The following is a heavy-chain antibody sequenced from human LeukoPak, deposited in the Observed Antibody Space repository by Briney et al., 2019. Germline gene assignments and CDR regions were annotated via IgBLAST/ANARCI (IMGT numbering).Heavy chain of an antibody. V-gene: IGHV3-23*01. Sequence: GGSLRLYCGASGFIFSTYAMSWVRQAPGKGLEWVSGVSGDGSTTYYADSVKGRFTISRDNSKNTLFLQMNSLRVEDTTVYYCASSEFYYGFDVRGQGTTVTVSS. CDR3: ASSEFYYGFDV. CDR2: VSGDGSTT. CDR1: GFIFSTYA. J-gene: IGHJ6*02.